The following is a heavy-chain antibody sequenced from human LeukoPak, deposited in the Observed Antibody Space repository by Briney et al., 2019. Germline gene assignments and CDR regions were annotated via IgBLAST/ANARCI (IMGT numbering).Heavy chain of an antibody. J-gene: IGHJ4*02. D-gene: IGHD3-10*01. CDR1: GFTFSNYS. Sequence: GGSLRLSWAASGFTFSNYSVNWVRQAPGKGLEWVSYISGSSSTMFYADSVKGRFTISRDNAKNSLYLQMNSLRGEDTAVYYCATDIRAGGDYWGQGTLVSVSS. CDR2: ISGSSSTM. CDR3: ATDIRAGGDY. V-gene: IGHV3-48*01.